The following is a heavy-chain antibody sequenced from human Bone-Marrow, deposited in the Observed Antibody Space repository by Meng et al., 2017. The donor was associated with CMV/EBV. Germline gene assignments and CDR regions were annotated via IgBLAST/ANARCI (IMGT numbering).Heavy chain of an antibody. Sequence: GESLKISCAASGFTFSSYWMSWVRQAPGKGLEWVANIKQDGSEKYYVDSVKGRFTISRDNAKNSLYLQMNSLRAEDTAVYYCANGIVEEANGMDVWAQGPTATFPS. CDR1: GFTFSSYW. J-gene: IGHJ6*02. V-gene: IGHV3-7*01. CDR2: IKQDGSEK. CDR3: ANGIVEEANGMDV. D-gene: IGHD2-21*01.